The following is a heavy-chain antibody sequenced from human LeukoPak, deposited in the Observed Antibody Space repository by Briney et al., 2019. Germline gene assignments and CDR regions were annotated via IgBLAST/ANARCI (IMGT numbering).Heavy chain of an antibody. CDR1: GGSFSGYY. CDR2: INHSGST. V-gene: IGHV4-34*01. J-gene: IGHJ2*01. D-gene: IGHD3-10*01. Sequence: KPSETLSLTCAVYGGSFSGYYWSWLRQPPGKGLEWIGEINHSGSTNYNPSLKSRVTISVDTSKNRFSLKLSSVTAADTAVYYCARDLEFGFRYFDLWGRGTLVTVSS. CDR3: ARDLEFGFRYFDL.